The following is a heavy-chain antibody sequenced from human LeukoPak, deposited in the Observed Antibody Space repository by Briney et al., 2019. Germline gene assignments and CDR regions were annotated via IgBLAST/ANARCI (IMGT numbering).Heavy chain of an antibody. J-gene: IGHJ4*02. CDR3: ARSGTHGSGSSDY. CDR1: GGSISSSSYY. D-gene: IGHD3-10*01. CDR2: IYYSGST. V-gene: IGHV4-39*07. Sequence: SETLSLTCTVSGGSISSSSYYWGWIRQPPGKGLEWIGSIYYSGSTYYNPSLKSRVTISVDTSKNQFSLKLSSVTAADTAVYYCARSGTHGSGSSDYWGQGTLVTVSS.